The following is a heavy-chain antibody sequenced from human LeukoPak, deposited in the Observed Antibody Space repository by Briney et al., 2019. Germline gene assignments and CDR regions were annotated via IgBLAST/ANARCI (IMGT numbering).Heavy chain of an antibody. CDR2: INPNSGRT. Sequence: AASVNVSCKASGYTFTGYYLHWVRQAPGQGLEGMGWINPNSGRTNYAQKLQGRGTMTRDTSISTAYMELNRLTSDDTAVYYFARPPYLRVLGPLWSLFDPWGQGTLVTVSS. CDR1: GYTFTGYY. J-gene: IGHJ5*02. V-gene: IGHV1-2*02. CDR3: ARPPYLRVLGPLWSLFDP. D-gene: IGHD3-10*01.